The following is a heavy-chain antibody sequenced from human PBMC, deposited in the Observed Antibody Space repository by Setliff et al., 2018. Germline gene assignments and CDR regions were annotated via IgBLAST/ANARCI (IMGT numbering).Heavy chain of an antibody. CDR2: IRDTGTTV. Sequence: GGSLRLSCATSGFAFGGHGMNWVRQAPGKGLEWVSHIRDTGTTVHYADSVKGRFTISRDNAKNSLYLQMNSLRAEDTAVYYCVRDDVRGYYMDVWGKGTTVTVSS. J-gene: IGHJ6*03. CDR1: GFAFGGHG. D-gene: IGHD3-10*02. V-gene: IGHV3-48*01. CDR3: VRDDVRGYYMDV.